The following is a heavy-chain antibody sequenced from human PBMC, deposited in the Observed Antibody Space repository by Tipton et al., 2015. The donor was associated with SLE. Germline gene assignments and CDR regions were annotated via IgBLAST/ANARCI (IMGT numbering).Heavy chain of an antibody. CDR2: INHSGST. J-gene: IGHJ4*02. D-gene: IGHD6-19*01. V-gene: IGHV4-34*01. CDR1: GGSFSGYY. CDR3: ARLPRIAVAGTRGAGDY. Sequence: GLVKPSETLSLTCAVYGGSFSGYYWSWIRQPPGKGLEWIGEINHSGSTNYNPSLKSRVTISVDTSKNQFSLKLSSVTAADTAVYYCARLPRIAVAGTRGAGDYWGQGTLVTVSS.